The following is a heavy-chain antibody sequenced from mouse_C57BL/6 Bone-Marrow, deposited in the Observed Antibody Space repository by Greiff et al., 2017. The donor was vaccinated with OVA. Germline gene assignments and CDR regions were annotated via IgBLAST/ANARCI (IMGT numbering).Heavy chain of an antibody. D-gene: IGHD2-3*01. CDR3: ARDDGYYGWYFDV. CDR2: ILPGSGST. J-gene: IGHJ1*03. Sequence: QVQLKESGAELMKPGASVKLSCKATGYTFTGYWIEWVKQRPGHGLEWIGEILPGSGSTNYHEKFKGKATFTADTSSNTAYMQLSSLPTEDSAIYYCARDDGYYGWYFDVWGTGTTVTVSS. CDR1: GYTFTGYW. V-gene: IGHV1-9*01.